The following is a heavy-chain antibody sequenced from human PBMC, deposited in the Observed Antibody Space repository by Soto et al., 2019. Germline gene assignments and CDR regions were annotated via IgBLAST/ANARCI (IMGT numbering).Heavy chain of an antibody. CDR3: ARDPPPQRTLSLFGRWLDP. Sequence: ASVKVSCPASGYTFTSYVISWVLQAPGQGLEWMGWISAYNGNTNYAQKLQGRVTMTTDTSTSTAYMELRSLRSDDTAVYYCARDPPPQRTLSLFGRWLDPWGQGILVTV. J-gene: IGHJ5*02. V-gene: IGHV1-18*04. D-gene: IGHD3-10*02. CDR2: ISAYNGNT. CDR1: GYTFTSYV.